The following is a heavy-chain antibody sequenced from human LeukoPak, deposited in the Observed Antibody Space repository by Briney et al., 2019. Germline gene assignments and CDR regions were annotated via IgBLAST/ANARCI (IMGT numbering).Heavy chain of an antibody. D-gene: IGHD5-12*01. V-gene: IGHV3-21*01. Sequence: PGGSLRLSCAASGFTFSRYGMNWVRQAPGKGLEWVSSISTSSSYIYYADSMKGRFTISRDNAKNSLYLQMNSLRAEDTAVYYCARDLIHRFLYSGYDWGQGTLVTVSS. CDR3: ARDLIHRFLYSGYD. CDR2: ISTSSSYI. J-gene: IGHJ4*02. CDR1: GFTFSRYG.